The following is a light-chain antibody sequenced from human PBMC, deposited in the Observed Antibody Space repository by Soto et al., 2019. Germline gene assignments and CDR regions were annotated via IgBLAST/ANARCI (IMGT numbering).Light chain of an antibody. Sequence: EIVLTQSPATLSVSPGERATLSCRASQSVGSLVAWYQQRPGQPPRLLIYRASSRATGISGSFSGSGSGTEFTFTITSLQSEDFEVYYCQQYNVWPITFGQGTRLEIK. CDR2: RAS. CDR3: QQYNVWPIT. V-gene: IGKV3-15*01. J-gene: IGKJ5*01. CDR1: QSVGSL.